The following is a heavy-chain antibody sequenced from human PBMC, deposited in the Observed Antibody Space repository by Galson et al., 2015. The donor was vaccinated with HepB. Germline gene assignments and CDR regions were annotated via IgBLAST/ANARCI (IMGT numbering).Heavy chain of an antibody. Sequence: SLRLSCAASGFTFSNYGMSWVRQAPGKGLEWVSSISGSGGSTYYADSVKGRFTISRDNSKNTLYLQMNSLRAEDTAVYYCAKYHDFWRSFDYWGQGTLVTVSS. CDR1: GFTFSNYG. D-gene: IGHD3-3*01. CDR3: AKYHDFWRSFDY. V-gene: IGHV3-23*01. J-gene: IGHJ4*02. CDR2: ISGSGGST.